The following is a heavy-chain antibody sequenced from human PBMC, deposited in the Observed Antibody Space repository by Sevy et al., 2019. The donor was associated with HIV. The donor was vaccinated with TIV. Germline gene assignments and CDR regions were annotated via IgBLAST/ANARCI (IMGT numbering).Heavy chain of an antibody. CDR1: GITFSSYD. CDR3: TRNGGAFDNGFDP. CDR2: ISSSGSSI. J-gene: IGHJ5*02. Sequence: GGSLRLSCAASGITFSSYDMNWVRQAPGKGLEWVSKISSSGSSIYYADSVKGRFTISRDNAKNSLNLQMNSLRAEDTAVYYCTRNGGAFDNGFDPWGQGTLVTVSS. V-gene: IGHV3-48*03. D-gene: IGHD2-8*01.